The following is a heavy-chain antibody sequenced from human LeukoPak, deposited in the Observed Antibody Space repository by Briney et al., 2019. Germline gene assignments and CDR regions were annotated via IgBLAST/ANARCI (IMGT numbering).Heavy chain of an antibody. D-gene: IGHD6-19*01. Sequence: GGSLRLSCAASGFTFSSYSMNWVRQAPGKGLEWVSSISGSSSYIYYADSVKGRFTISRDNAKNSLYLQMNSLRAEDTAVYYCARGAVAGYFDYWGQGTLVTVSS. CDR3: ARGAVAGYFDY. CDR1: GFTFSSYS. CDR2: ISGSSSYI. V-gene: IGHV3-21*01. J-gene: IGHJ4*02.